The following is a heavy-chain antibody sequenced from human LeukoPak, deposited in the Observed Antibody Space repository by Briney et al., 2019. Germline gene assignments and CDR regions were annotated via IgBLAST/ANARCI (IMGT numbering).Heavy chain of an antibody. Sequence: SVKVSCKASGGTFSSYAISWVRQAPGQGLEWMGGIIPIFGTANYAQKFQGRVTITTDESTTTTYMELNKLRSEDTAASYCSRGILTYGDSIDYYYYYMDVWGKGRTVSVSS. CDR3: SRGILTYGDSIDYYYYYMDV. CDR2: IIPIFGTA. J-gene: IGHJ6*03. CDR1: GGTFSSYA. V-gene: IGHV1-69*05. D-gene: IGHD3-9*01.